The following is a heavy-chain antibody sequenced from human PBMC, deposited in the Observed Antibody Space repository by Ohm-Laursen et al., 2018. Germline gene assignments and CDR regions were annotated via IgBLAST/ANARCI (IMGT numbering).Heavy chain of an antibody. CDR1: DAAFRRDY. V-gene: IGHV4-59*12. CDR2: IHYDGRT. CDR3: ARLPDHSGWPFDY. J-gene: IGHJ4*02. Sequence: SQTLSLTCIVSDAAFRRDYWTWIRQFPGREMEWIGYIHYDGRTVYNPSLRSRLTMSIDTSKKQFSLRLTSATAADTAIYYCARLPDHSGWPFDYWPGNPGHRLL. D-gene: IGHD6-19*01.